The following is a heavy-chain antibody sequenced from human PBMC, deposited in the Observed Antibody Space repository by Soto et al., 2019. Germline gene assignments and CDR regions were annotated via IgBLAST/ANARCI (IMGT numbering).Heavy chain of an antibody. CDR3: ARSAGGILAWFDT. CDR1: GYTFTNYG. D-gene: IGHD6-13*01. V-gene: IGHV1-18*01. J-gene: IGHJ5*02. Sequence: ASVKVSCKASGYTFTNYGISWVRQAPGQGLEWMAWLNPGNGNTKYTQSFQGRVTMTRDTSASTAYMELSSLRSEDTAVYYCARSAGGILAWFDTWGQG. CDR2: LNPGNGNT.